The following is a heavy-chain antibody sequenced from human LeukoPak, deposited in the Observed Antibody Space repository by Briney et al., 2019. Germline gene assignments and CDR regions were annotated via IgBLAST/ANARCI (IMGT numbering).Heavy chain of an antibody. CDR1: GFTFNSYW. CDR3: ARWDAYCSGGSCYFGGFAFGI. Sequence: GGSLRLSCAASGFTFNSYWMSWVRQAPGKGLEWVAHIKQDGGVTHYVDSLKGRFTISRDNAKNSIYLQMNSLGADDTAMYYCARWDAYCSGGSCYFGGFAFGIWGQGTMVTVSS. V-gene: IGHV3-7*01. CDR2: IKQDGGVT. J-gene: IGHJ3*02. D-gene: IGHD2-15*01.